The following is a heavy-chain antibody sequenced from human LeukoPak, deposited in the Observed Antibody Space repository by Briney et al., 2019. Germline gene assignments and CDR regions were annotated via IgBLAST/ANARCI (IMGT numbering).Heavy chain of an antibody. CDR1: GFMFSSYW. J-gene: IGHJ4*02. Sequence: GGSLRLSCAASGFMFSSYWMSWVRQAPGKGLEWVASIKQDGSDKYYVDSVKGRFTISRDNAKNSLYLQMISLRAEDTAVYYCARSYFYDFWSGYSAGVDYWGQGTLVTVSS. V-gene: IGHV3-7*01. CDR3: ARSYFYDFWSGYSAGVDY. D-gene: IGHD3-3*01. CDR2: IKQDGSDK.